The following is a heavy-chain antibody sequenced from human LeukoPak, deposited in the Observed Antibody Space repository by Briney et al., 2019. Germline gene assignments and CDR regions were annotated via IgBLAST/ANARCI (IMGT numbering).Heavy chain of an antibody. CDR3: ARGGTRRPSPYDY. CDR1: GFTFSSYW. CDR2: IKQDGSER. V-gene: IGHV3-7*03. Sequence: GSLRLSCAASGFTFSSYWMSWVRQAPGKGLEWVANIKQDGSERNYVGSVKGRFTLSRDNTKNSVYLQMNSLRADDTAIYYCARGGTRRPSPYDYWGQGTLVTVSS. J-gene: IGHJ4*02. D-gene: IGHD1-14*01.